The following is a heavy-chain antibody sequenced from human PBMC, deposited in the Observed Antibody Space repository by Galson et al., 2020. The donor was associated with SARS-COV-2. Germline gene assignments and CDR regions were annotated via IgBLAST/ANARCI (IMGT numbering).Heavy chain of an antibody. D-gene: IGHD6-19*01. CDR2: IYPGDSYT. CDR1: GYSFPDYW. Sequence: GESLKISCKGSGYSFPDYWIGWVRQMPGKGLEWMGVIYPGDSYTIYNPSFQGQVTISADKSISTAYLQLSSLKASDTAMYYCARHGASSGWYEGIDSLGQGALVTVSS. CDR3: ARHGASSGWYEGIDS. J-gene: IGHJ4*02. V-gene: IGHV5-51*01.